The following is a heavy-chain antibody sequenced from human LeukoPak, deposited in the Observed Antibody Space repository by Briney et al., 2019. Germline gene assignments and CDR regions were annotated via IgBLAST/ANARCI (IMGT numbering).Heavy chain of an antibody. CDR3: ARGGYSYGYYFDY. CDR2: IIPIFGTA. D-gene: IGHD5-18*01. CDR1: GYTFTGYY. J-gene: IGHJ4*02. Sequence: AASVKVSCKTSGYTFTGYYIHWVRQAPGQGLEWMGGIIPIFGTANYAQKFQGRVTITADKSTSTAYMELSSLRSEDTAVYYCARGGYSYGYYFDYWGQGTLVTVSS. V-gene: IGHV1-69*06.